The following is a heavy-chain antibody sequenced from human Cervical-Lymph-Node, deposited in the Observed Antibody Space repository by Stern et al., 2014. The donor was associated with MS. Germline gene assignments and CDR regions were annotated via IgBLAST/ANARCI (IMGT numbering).Heavy chain of an antibody. V-gene: IGHV3-13*01. CDR2: IGTAGDT. CDR1: GFTFSSYD. D-gene: IGHD6-19*01. Sequence: EVQLVESGGGLVQPGGSLRLSCAASGFTFSSYDMHWVRQATGKGLEWVSAIGTAGDTYYPGSVKGRFTISRENAKNSLYLQMNSLRAGDTAVYYCARGQSSGWYDFRDGWYFDLWGRGTLVTVSS. J-gene: IGHJ2*01. CDR3: ARGQSSGWYDFRDGWYFDL.